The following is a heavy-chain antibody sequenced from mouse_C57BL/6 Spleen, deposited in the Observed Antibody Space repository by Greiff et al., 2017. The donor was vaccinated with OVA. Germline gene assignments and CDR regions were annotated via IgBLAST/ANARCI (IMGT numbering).Heavy chain of an antibody. CDR3: ARLGQAAY. J-gene: IGHJ3*01. Sequence: VQLQQSGGGLVKPGGSLKLSCAASGFTFSDYGMHWVRQAPEKGLEWVAYISSGSSTIYYADTVKGRFTISRDNAKKTLFLQMTSLRSEDTAVYYCARLGQAAYWGQGTLVTVSA. CDR1: GFTFSDYG. V-gene: IGHV5-17*01. CDR2: ISSGSSTI. D-gene: IGHD3-2*02.